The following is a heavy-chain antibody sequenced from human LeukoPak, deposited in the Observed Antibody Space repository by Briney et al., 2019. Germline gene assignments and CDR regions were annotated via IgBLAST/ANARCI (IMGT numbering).Heavy chain of an antibody. J-gene: IGHJ4*02. D-gene: IGHD2-15*01. Sequence: GGSLRLSCAASGFTFSSYSMNWVRQAPGKGLEWVSSISSSSYIYYADSVKGRFTISRDNAKHSLYLQMNSLRDEDTAVYYCATDTYSLENDYWGQGTPVTVSS. CDR2: ISSSSYI. V-gene: IGHV3-21*01. CDR1: GFTFSSYS. CDR3: ATDTYSLENDY.